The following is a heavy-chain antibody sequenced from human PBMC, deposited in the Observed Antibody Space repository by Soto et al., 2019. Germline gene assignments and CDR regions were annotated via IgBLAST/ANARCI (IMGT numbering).Heavy chain of an antibody. CDR2: IDWDDDK. Sequence: GSGPTLVKPTQTLTLTCTFSGFSLSTSGMCVSWIRQPPGKALEWLARIDWDDDKYYSTSLKTRLTISKDTSKNQVVLTMTNMDPVDTATYYCARLGARPIAARPERQNYHYYMDVWGKGTTVTVSS. CDR1: GFSLSTSGMC. V-gene: IGHV2-70*11. J-gene: IGHJ6*03. D-gene: IGHD6-6*01. CDR3: ARLGARPIAARPERQNYHYYMDV.